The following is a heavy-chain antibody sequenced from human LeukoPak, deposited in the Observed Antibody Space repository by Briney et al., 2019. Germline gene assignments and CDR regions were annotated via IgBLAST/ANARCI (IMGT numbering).Heavy chain of an antibody. J-gene: IGHJ4*02. D-gene: IGHD6-13*01. CDR2: IWYDGSYK. CDR1: GFTFINYG. CDR3: AKVVQYTASTGTGLDY. V-gene: IGHV3-33*06. Sequence: PGGSLRLSCAASGFTFINYGMHWVRQAPGKGLDWVAVIWYDGSYKYYADSVKGRFTISRDNSKNTLYLQMNCLRAEDTAIYYCAKVVQYTASTGTGLDYWGQGTLVTVSS.